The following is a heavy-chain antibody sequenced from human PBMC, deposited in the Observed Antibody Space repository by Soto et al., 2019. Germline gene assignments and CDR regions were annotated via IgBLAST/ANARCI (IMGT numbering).Heavy chain of an antibody. D-gene: IGHD6-13*01. V-gene: IGHV3-11*01. CDR2: ISSSGNTI. CDR3: ARDEGGSSWYRLDALDI. J-gene: IGHJ3*02. Sequence: PGGSMRLSCAASGFNFRDYYMSWIRQDPGKGLEWVSYISSSGNTIYYADSVKGRFTISRDNAKNSLYLQMNSLRAEDTAVYYCARDEGGSSWYRLDALDIWGQGTMVTVSS. CDR1: GFNFRDYY.